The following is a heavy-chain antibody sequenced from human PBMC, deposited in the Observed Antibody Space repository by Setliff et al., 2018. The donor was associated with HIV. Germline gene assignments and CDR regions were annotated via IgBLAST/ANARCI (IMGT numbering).Heavy chain of an antibody. J-gene: IGHJ4*02. D-gene: IGHD3-22*01. CDR3: ARVDAISGYYLY. Sequence: LRLSCAASGFTFSSYWISWVRQAPGKGLEWVANINRDGSETYYLDPVKGRFTISTDNAKKSLYLQMNSLRAEDTALYYCARVDAISGYYLYWGQGTLVTVSS. CDR2: INRDGSET. V-gene: IGHV3-7*01. CDR1: GFTFSSYW.